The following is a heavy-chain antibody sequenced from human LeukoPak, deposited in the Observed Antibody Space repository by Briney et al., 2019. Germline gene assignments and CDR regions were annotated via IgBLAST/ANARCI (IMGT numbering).Heavy chain of an antibody. V-gene: IGHV4-30-2*06. D-gene: IGHD3-10*01. J-gene: IGHJ4*02. CDR1: GGSISSGPYF. CDR2: IWPSGST. CDR3: ARMSPRYYYGSGGLPGSDY. Sequence: SETLSLTCSVSGGSISSGPYFWSWIRQSPGQGLEWIGYIWPSGSTNYNPSLSGRVAISLDKSRNHFTLMVTAVTAADTAVYYCARMSPRYYYGSGGLPGSDYWGQGTLVTVSS.